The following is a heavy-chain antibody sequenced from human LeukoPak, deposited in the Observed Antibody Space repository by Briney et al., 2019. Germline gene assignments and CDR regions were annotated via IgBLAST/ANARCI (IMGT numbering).Heavy chain of an antibody. J-gene: IGHJ5*02. Sequence: GGSLRLSCAASGFTFSRYSMNWVRQAPGKGLEWVSSISSSSSYIYYADSVKGRFTISRDNTKNSLYLQMNSLRAEDTAIYYCAGGPDISWFDPWGQGTLVTVSS. CDR2: ISSSSSYI. D-gene: IGHD5-12*01. CDR1: GFTFSRYS. CDR3: AGGPDISWFDP. V-gene: IGHV3-21*01.